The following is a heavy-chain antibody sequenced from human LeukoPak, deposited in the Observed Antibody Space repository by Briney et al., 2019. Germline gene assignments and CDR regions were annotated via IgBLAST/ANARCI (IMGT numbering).Heavy chain of an antibody. Sequence: GGSLRLSCAASGLTFRSYAMHWVRQAPGKGLEWVAVISYDGSNKYYADSVKGRFTISRDNSKNTLYLQMNSLRAEDTAVYYCARARLKAGELLFDYWGQGTLVTVSS. D-gene: IGHD1-26*01. V-gene: IGHV3-30-3*01. J-gene: IGHJ4*02. CDR1: GLTFRSYA. CDR2: ISYDGSNK. CDR3: ARARLKAGELLFDY.